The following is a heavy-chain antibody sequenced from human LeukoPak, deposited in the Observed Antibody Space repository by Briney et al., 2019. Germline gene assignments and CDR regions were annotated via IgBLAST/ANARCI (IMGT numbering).Heavy chain of an antibody. CDR2: TYYRSKWYN. CDR1: GDSVSSNSAA. V-gene: IGHV6-1*01. J-gene: IGHJ4*02. Sequence: SQTLSLTCAVSGDSVSSNSAAWNWLRQSPSRGLEWLGRTYYRSKWYNEYAVSVKSRLTINPDTSKNQFSLQLNSVTPEDTAVYCCVRSSGWFDFWGQGTLVTVSS. D-gene: IGHD6-19*01. CDR3: VRSSGWFDF.